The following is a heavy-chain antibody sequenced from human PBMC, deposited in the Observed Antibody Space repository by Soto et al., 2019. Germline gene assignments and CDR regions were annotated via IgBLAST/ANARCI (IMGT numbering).Heavy chain of an antibody. D-gene: IGHD3-10*01. CDR1: GDTFSGYP. CDR2: IIPVIGTT. CDR3: GYGSGKDWFDP. Sequence: SVKVSCKASGDTFSGYPINWVRQAPGEGLEWMGRIIPVIGTTNDAQRFEGRVTFTADESTNTAYMELSSLRSEDTAVYYCGYGSGKDWFDPWGQGTLVTVSS. V-gene: IGHV1-69*11. J-gene: IGHJ5*02.